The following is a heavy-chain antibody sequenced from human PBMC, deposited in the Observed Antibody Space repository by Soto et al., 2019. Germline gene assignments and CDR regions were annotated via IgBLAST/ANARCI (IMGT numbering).Heavy chain of an antibody. Sequence: QVVLLQSGAEVQKSGSSVKVSCKDTGGLFSSYAVSWVRQAPGQGLEWMGGIIPVFDTVYYAQKFQGRVTITADESTNTAYMELSSLRSEDTAMYYCARGGSGYVWFNEFWGQGTLVTVSS. D-gene: IGHD3-22*01. CDR3: ARGGSGYVWFNEF. V-gene: IGHV1-69*01. CDR1: GGLFSSYA. CDR2: IIPVFDTV. J-gene: IGHJ4*02.